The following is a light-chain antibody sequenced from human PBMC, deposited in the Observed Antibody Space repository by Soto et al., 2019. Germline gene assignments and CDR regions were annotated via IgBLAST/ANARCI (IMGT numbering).Light chain of an antibody. V-gene: IGLV7-46*01. J-gene: IGLJ1*01. CDR3: LLSYRGAQV. CDR1: TGAVTSGHR. CDR2: DTS. Sequence: QAVVTQEPSLTVSPGGTVTLTCGSSTGAVTSGHRPYWFQQKPGQAPKPLIYDTSGKHSWTPARFSGSLLGGKAALTLSGAQPEDEAEYYCLLSYRGAQVFGTGTKVTVL.